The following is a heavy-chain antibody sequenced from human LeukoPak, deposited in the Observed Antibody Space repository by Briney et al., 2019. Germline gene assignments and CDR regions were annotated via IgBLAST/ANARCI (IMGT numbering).Heavy chain of an antibody. D-gene: IGHD5-24*01. CDR3: ARDGDGYKLGFDY. CDR1: DVSFSGYY. V-gene: IGHV4-34*01. CDR2: INHNRRT. J-gene: IGHJ4*02. Sequence: SETLSLTCAVYDVSFSGYYWSWIRQPRGKGLEWIGEINHNRRTNYNPPFKSRVTISKDTSKNEFSLKLSSVTPEDRAVFYCARDGDGYKLGFDYWGQGTLVTVSS.